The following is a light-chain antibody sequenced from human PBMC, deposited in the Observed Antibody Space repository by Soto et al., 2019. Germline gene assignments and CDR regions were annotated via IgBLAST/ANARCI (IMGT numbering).Light chain of an antibody. CDR1: SSDVGGYNY. CDR2: DVS. J-gene: IGLJ2*01. CDR3: SSFTSTTVVV. Sequence: QSALTQPASVSGSPGQSITISCTGTSSDVGGYNYVSWYQQHPGKAPKLMIYDVSTRPSGVSYRFSGSKSGNTASLTISGLQPEDEADYYCSSFTSTTVVVFGGGTKLTVL. V-gene: IGLV2-14*01.